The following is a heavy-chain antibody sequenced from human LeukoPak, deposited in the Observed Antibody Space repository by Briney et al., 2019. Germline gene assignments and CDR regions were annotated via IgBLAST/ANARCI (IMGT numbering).Heavy chain of an antibody. CDR3: ARGIWFGVNTYYYYMDV. J-gene: IGHJ6*03. D-gene: IGHD3-10*01. V-gene: IGHV4-4*07. Sequence: SETLSLTCTVSGGSISSYYWSWIRQPAGKGLEWIGRIYTSGSTNYNPSLKSRVTISVDTSKNQFSLKLSPVTAADTAVYYCARGIWFGVNTYYYYMDVWGKGTTVTISS. CDR2: IYTSGST. CDR1: GGSISSYY.